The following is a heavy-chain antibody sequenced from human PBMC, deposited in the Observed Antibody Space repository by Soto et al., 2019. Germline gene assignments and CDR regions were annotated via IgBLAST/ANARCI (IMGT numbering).Heavy chain of an antibody. J-gene: IGHJ1*01. V-gene: IGHV3-15*04. CDR3: VAESHVTPYYLEN. D-gene: IGHD1-26*01. Sequence: PGGSLRLSCAASGIILSDTWMNWVRQAPGKGLEWVGRLESTESGGATDFASTVKGRFTVSRDDSKNTLSLHMTSLQPEDTALYYCVAESHVTPYYLENWGQGALVTVSS. CDR1: GIILSDTW. CDR2: LESTESGGAT.